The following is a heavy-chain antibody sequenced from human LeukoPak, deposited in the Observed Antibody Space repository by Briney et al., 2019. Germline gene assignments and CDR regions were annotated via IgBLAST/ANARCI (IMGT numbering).Heavy chain of an antibody. J-gene: IGHJ4*02. Sequence: SVKVSCKASGGTFSSYAISWVRQAPGQGLKWMGRIIPIFGTANYAQKFQGRVTITTDESTSTAYMELNSHRPEDTAVYYSARTSIAARRAYFDYWAQGTVVTVSS. CDR3: ARTSIAARRAYFDY. CDR1: GGTFSSYA. V-gene: IGHV1-69*05. CDR2: IIPIFGTA. D-gene: IGHD6-6*01.